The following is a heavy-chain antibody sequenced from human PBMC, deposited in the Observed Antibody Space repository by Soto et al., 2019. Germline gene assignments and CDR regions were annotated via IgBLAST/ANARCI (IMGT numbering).Heavy chain of an antibody. J-gene: IGHJ6*02. V-gene: IGHV1-69*06. D-gene: IGHD2-21*02. CDR2: FLTMFGAV. Sequence: QMQLVQSGAEVKKSGSSVKVSCKASGGTSSNFVITWVRQVPGQGLEWLGGFLTMFGAVKYAQKIQDSLTITADRSTNTAAMELGSLRPDDTAVYYCARPKRSGYDRGDSYYHTMDVWGHGTTVTVS. CDR1: GGTSSNFV. CDR3: ARPKRSGYDRGDSYYHTMDV.